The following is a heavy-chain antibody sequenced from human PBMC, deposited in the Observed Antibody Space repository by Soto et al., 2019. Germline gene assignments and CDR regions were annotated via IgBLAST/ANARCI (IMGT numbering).Heavy chain of an antibody. V-gene: IGHV1-69*02. Sequence: GASVKVSCKASGGTFSSYTISWVRQAPGQGLEWMGRIIPILGIANYAQKFQGRVTITADKSTSTAYMELSSLRSEDTAVYYCASPYYYGSGSYYGLGYWGQGTLVTVSS. CDR3: ASPYYYGSGSYYGLGY. CDR1: GGTFSSYT. D-gene: IGHD3-10*01. CDR2: IIPILGIA. J-gene: IGHJ4*02.